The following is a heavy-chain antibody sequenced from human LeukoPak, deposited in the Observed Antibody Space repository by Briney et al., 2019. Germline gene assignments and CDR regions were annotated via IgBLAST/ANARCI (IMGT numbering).Heavy chain of an antibody. CDR1: GGSISSGPYY. CDR2: ITYSGNT. D-gene: IGHD3-3*01. J-gene: IGHJ6*02. Sequence: SQTLSLTCTVSGGSISSGPYYWIWIRQHPGKGLEWIGYITYSGNTYYYPALNSRVTVSLDTSKTQFPLKLSSVTAADTAVYYCARIAYDALDSYYYGMDVWGQGTTVTVSS. CDR3: ARIAYDALDSYYYGMDV. V-gene: IGHV4-31*03.